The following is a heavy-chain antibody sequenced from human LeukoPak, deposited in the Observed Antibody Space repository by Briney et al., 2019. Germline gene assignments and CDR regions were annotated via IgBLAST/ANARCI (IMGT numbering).Heavy chain of an antibody. CDR2: MNPNSGNT. CDR1: GYTFTSYD. D-gene: IGHD3-22*01. V-gene: IGHV1-8*03. J-gene: IGHJ4*02. CDR3: ARGGYYDSSGSYYFDY. Sequence: ASVKVSCKASGYTFTSYDINWVRQATGQGLEWMGWMNPNSGNTGYAQKFQGRVTITRNTSISTAYVELSSLRSEDTAVYYCARGGYYDSSGSYYFDYWGQGTLVTVSS.